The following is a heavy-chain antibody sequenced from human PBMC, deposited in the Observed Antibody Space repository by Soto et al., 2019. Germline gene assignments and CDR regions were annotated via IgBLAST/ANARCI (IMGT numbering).Heavy chain of an antibody. CDR1: GYTFTSYG. V-gene: IGHV1-18*01. CDR2: ISAYNGNT. D-gene: IGHD6-19*01. J-gene: IGHJ4*02. CDR3: ARGYPRGYSSGWYPPVDY. Sequence: QVQLVQSGAEVKKPGASVKVSCKASGYTFTSYGISWVRQAPGQGLEWMGWISAYNGNTNYAKKLQGRVTMTTDTSTSTAYMELRSLRSDDTAVYYCARGYPRGYSSGWYPPVDYWGQGTLVTVSS.